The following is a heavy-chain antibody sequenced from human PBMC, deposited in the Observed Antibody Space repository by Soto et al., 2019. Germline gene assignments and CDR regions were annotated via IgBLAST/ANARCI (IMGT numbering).Heavy chain of an antibody. CDR3: AKDPGYSSSWYYFDY. CDR2: ISYDGSNK. D-gene: IGHD6-13*01. Sequence: PGGSLRLSCAAAGFTFSSYGMHWVRQAPGKGLEWVAVISYDGSNKYYADSVKGRFTISRDNSKNTLYLQMNSLRAEDTAVYYCAKDPGYSSSWYYFDYWGQGTLVTVS. V-gene: IGHV3-30*18. CDR1: GFTFSSYG. J-gene: IGHJ4*02.